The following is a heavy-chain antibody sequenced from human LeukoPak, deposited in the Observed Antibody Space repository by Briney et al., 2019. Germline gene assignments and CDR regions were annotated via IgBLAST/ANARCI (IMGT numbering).Heavy chain of an antibody. D-gene: IGHD3-22*01. CDR3: AREWLNYYYYYMDV. J-gene: IGHJ6*03. Sequence: SETLSLTCTVSGGSISSYYWSWIRQPAGKGLEWIGRIYTSGSTNYNPSLKSRVTMSVDTSKNQFSLKLSSVTAADTAVYYCAREWLNYYYYYMDVWGKGTTVTVSS. V-gene: IGHV4-4*07. CDR1: GGSISSYY. CDR2: IYTSGST.